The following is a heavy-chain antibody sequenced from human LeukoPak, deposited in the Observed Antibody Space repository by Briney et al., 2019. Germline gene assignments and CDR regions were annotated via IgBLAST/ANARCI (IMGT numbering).Heavy chain of an antibody. J-gene: IGHJ4*02. V-gene: IGHV7-4-1*02. CDR1: GYTFTSYA. CDR3: ARGSAQQLVPLDY. D-gene: IGHD6-13*01. CDR2: INTNTGNP. Sequence: ASVKVSCKASGYTFTSYAMNWVRQPPGQGLEWMGWINTNTGNPTYARGFTGRFVFSLDTSVSTAYLQISSLKAEDAAVYYCARGSAQQLVPLDYWGQGTLVTVSS.